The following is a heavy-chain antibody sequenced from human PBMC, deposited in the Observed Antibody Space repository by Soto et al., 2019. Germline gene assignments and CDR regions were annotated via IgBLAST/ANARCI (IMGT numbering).Heavy chain of an antibody. CDR1: GGSISSSSHY. V-gene: IGHV4-39*01. Sequence: SETLSLTCSVSGGSISSSSHYWGWIRQSPGKGLDWIGSIYYRGSAYYNPSLKSRVTISVDTSKNQFSLKLRSVTAEDTSVYYCARHPGIAAHFDFWGQGTLVTVSS. CDR2: IYYRGSA. J-gene: IGHJ4*02. CDR3: ARHPGIAAHFDF. D-gene: IGHD6-13*01.